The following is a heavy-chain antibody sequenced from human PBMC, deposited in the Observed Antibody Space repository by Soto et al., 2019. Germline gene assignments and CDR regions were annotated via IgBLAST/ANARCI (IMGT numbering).Heavy chain of an antibody. V-gene: IGHV4-34*01. Sequence: ETLSLTCAVYGGSFSGYYWSWIRQPPGKGLEWIGEINHSGSTNYNPSLKSRVTISVDTSKNQFSLKLSSVTAADTAVYYCARDHDIVAVPAGRSGYYGMDVWGQGTTVTVSS. J-gene: IGHJ6*02. CDR3: ARDHDIVAVPAGRSGYYGMDV. CDR1: GGSFSGYY. D-gene: IGHD2-2*01. CDR2: INHSGST.